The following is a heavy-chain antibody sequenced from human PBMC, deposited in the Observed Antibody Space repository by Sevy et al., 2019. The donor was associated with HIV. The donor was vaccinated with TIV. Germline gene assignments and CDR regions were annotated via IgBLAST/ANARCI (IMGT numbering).Heavy chain of an antibody. V-gene: IGHV3-23*01. CDR2: ISASGGST. D-gene: IGHD3-22*01. CDR3: AKEDSGGYLY. J-gene: IGHJ4*02. Sequence: GESLKISCAASGFIFGSYAMTWVRQAPGKGLEWVSTISASGGSTYYADSVKGRFIISRDNSKNTVDLQMNSLRAGDTAVYYCAKEDSGGYLYWGQGTLVTVSS. CDR1: GFIFGSYA.